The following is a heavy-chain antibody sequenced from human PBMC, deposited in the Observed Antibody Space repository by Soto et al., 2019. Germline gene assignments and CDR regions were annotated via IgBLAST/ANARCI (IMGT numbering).Heavy chain of an antibody. CDR3: AREVGALKRHYFDY. Sequence: GGSLRLSCLASAFSFTTSLMYWVRQAPGKGLEYVSFISSAGGFRKYADPVKGRFTISRDNSKNTLYLEMTNMRPEDTAMYFCAREVGALKRHYFDYWGQGALVTVSS. D-gene: IGHD3-16*01. J-gene: IGHJ4*02. V-gene: IGHV3-64*04. CDR2: ISSAGGFR. CDR1: AFSFTTSL.